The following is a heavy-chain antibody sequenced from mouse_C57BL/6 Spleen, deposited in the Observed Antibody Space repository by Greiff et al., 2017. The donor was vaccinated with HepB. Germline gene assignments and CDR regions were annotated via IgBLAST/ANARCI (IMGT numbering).Heavy chain of an antibody. CDR2: IYPSDSET. V-gene: IGHV1-61*01. Sequence: VQLQQPGAELVRPGSSVKLSCKASGYTFTSYWMDWVKQRPGQGLEWIGNIYPSDSETHYNQKFKDKATLTVDKSSSTAYMQLSSLTSEDSAVYYCARRGWLLRAMDYWGQGTSVTVSS. CDR1: GYTFTSYW. D-gene: IGHD2-3*01. J-gene: IGHJ4*01. CDR3: ARRGWLLRAMDY.